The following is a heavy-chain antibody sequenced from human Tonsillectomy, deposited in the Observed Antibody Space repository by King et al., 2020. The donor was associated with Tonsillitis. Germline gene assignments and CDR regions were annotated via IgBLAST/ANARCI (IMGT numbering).Heavy chain of an antibody. CDR2: IDPSDSYT. D-gene: IGHD3-22*01. CDR1: GYSFSSYW. Sequence: VQLVESGAEVKKSGESLRISCKGSGYSFSSYWISWVRQMPGKGLEWMGRIDPSDSYTSYSPSFEGHVTISADKSITTVYLQWTSLTASDTAMYYCATPYDSSGYSFDYWGQGTLVTVSS. CDR3: ATPYDSSGYSFDY. V-gene: IGHV5-10-1*03. J-gene: IGHJ4*02.